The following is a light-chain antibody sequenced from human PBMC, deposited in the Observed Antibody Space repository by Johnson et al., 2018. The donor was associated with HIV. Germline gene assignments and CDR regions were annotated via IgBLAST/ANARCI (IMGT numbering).Light chain of an antibody. CDR3: RTWDSSLSAHDI. CDR1: RSNIGNHY. J-gene: IGLJ1*01. CDR2: ENN. Sequence: QLVLTQPPSVSAAPGQKVTISCSGSRSNIGNHYVSWYQQLPGTAPKLLIYENNQRPSGVPDRFSDSKSCTSATLGITGLQTGDSADYDCRTWDSSLSAHDIFGTGTKGTGL. V-gene: IGLV1-51*02.